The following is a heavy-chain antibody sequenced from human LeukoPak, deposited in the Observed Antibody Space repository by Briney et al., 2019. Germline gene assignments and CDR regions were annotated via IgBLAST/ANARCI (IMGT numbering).Heavy chain of an antibody. CDR1: GFTFSSYD. J-gene: IGHJ4*02. D-gene: IGHD4-17*01. CDR2: IGTTGDT. Sequence: GGSLRLSCAGSGFTFSSYDMHWVREVTRKGLEWVSSIGTTGDTHYAVSVKGRFTISRENAKNSLYLQMSSLSAGDTAVYYCARSIYGDYPYWGQGTLVTVSS. V-gene: IGHV3-13*01. CDR3: ARSIYGDYPY.